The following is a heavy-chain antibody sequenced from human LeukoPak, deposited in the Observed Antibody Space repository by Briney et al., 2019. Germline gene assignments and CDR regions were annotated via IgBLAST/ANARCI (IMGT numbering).Heavy chain of an antibody. J-gene: IGHJ4*02. D-gene: IGHD3-22*01. CDR2: INEDGSQK. Sequence: GGSLRLSCAASGYIFRRYWVSWVRQAPGKGLEWVANINEDGSQKNYVDSVKGRFIISRDNAKNSLYLQMNSLSAEDTAVYYCARDGPAYYDSSGYSDYWGQGTLVTVSS. V-gene: IGHV3-7*01. CDR1: GYIFRRYW. CDR3: ARDGPAYYDSSGYSDY.